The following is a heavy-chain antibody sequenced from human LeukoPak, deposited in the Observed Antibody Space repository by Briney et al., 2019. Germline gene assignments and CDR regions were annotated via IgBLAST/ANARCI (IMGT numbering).Heavy chain of an antibody. CDR1: GDSISSYY. V-gene: IGHV4-59*08. J-gene: IGHJ5*02. CDR2: ISYSGST. Sequence: SETLSLTCTVSGDSISSYYWSWIRQPPGKGLEWIGYISYSGSTNYNPSLKSRVTISVDTSKKQLSLQLSSVTAADTAVYCCARTNIGPAGSWFDPWGQGTLVTVSS. D-gene: IGHD6-13*01. CDR3: ARTNIGPAGSWFDP.